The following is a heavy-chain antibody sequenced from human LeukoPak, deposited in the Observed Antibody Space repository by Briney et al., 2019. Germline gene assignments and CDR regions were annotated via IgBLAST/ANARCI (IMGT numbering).Heavy chain of an antibody. V-gene: IGHV1-46*01. D-gene: IGHD5-24*01. Sequence: SVSVSCKASGYTFTSYYMHWVRRAPGRGLEWMGIINPSGGSTSYAQKFQGRVTMTRDTSTSTVYMELSSLRSEDTAVYYCARDPSRRDGYNCFDFWGQGNLVTVSS. J-gene: IGHJ4*02. CDR1: GYTFTSYY. CDR3: ARDPSRRDGYNCFDF. CDR2: INPSGGST.